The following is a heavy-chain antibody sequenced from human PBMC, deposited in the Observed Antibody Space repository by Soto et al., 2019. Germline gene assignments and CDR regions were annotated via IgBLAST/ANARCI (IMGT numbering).Heavy chain of an antibody. CDR1: GYTFTIYY. CDR2: INPSGGST. D-gene: IGHD4-17*01. Sequence: ASVKVSCTASGYTFTIYYMHWVRQAPGQGLEWMGIINPSGGSTSYAQKFQGRVTMTRDTSTSTVYMELSSLRSEDTAVYYCARTLYGDNVDYWGQGTLVTVSS. CDR3: ARTLYGDNVDY. V-gene: IGHV1-46*01. J-gene: IGHJ4*02.